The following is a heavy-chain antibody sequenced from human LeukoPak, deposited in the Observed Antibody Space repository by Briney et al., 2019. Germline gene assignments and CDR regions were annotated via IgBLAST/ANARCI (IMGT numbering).Heavy chain of an antibody. J-gene: IGHJ6*02. CDR2: INKEGNEE. V-gene: IGHV3-7*01. Sequence: GGSLRLSCAASGFTFKDYWMSWVRQAPGKGPEWVANINKEGNEEHFVDSVKGRFTVFGDNAKNSLFLQMNSLRVEDTAVYYCATYKNWVAGDVWGQGTTVSVSS. D-gene: IGHD7-27*01. CDR1: GFTFKDYW. CDR3: ATYKNWVAGDV.